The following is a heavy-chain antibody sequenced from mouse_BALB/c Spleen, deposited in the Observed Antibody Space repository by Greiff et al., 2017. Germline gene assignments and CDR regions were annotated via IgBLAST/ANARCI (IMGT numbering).Heavy chain of an antibody. D-gene: IGHD3-1*01. CDR3: ARSRADY. Sequence: VQLQQSGAELAKPGASVKMSCKASGYTFTSYWMHWVKQRPGQGLEWIGYINPSTGYTEYNQKFKDKATLTADKSSSTAYMQLSSLTSEDSAVYYCARSRADYWGQGTTLTVSS. CDR2: INPSTGYT. V-gene: IGHV1-7*01. J-gene: IGHJ2*01. CDR1: GYTFTSYW.